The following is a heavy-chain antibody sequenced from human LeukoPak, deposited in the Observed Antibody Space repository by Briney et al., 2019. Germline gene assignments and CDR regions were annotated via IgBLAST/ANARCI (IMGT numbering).Heavy chain of an antibody. D-gene: IGHD3-3*01. CDR3: ARDSPSSDTIGFDY. V-gene: IGHV1-2*02. CDR2: INPNSGGT. CDR1: GYTFTGYY. Sequence: ASVKVSCKASGYTFTGYYMHWVRQAPGQGLEWMGWINPNSGGTNYAQKFQGRVTMTRDTSISTAYMELSRLRSDDTAVYYCARDSPSSDTIGFDYWGQGTLVTVSS. J-gene: IGHJ4*02.